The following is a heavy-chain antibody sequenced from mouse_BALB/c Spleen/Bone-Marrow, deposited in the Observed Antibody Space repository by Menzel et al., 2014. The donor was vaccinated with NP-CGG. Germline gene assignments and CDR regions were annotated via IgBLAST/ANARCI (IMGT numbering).Heavy chain of an antibody. CDR1: GFSLTSYG. J-gene: IGHJ2*01. V-gene: IGHV2-5*01. CDR3: AKIYYGSSDY. CDR2: IWRGGST. Sequence: QVQLKESGPGLVQPSQSLSITCTVSGFSLTSYGVHWVRQSPGKGLEWLGVIWRGGSTDYNAAFMSRLSITEDDSKSQVFFKMNSLQADDTAIYYCAKIYYGSSDYWGQGTTLTVSS. D-gene: IGHD1-1*01.